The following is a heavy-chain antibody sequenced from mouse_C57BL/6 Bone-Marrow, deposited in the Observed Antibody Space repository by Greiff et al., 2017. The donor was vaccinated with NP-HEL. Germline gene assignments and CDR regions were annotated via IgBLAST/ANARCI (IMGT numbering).Heavy chain of an antibody. Sequence: QVHVKQSGAELVRPGASVKLSCKASGYTFTDYYINWVKQRPGQGLEWIARIYPGSGNTYYNEKFKGKATLTAEKSSSTAYMQLSSLTSEDSAVYFCARSGELGLFDYWGQGTTLTVSS. V-gene: IGHV1-76*01. D-gene: IGHD4-1*01. CDR2: IYPGSGNT. J-gene: IGHJ2*01. CDR3: ARSGELGLFDY. CDR1: GYTFTDYY.